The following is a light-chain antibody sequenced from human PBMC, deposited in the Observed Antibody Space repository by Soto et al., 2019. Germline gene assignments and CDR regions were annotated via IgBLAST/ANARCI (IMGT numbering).Light chain of an antibody. Sequence: QSVLTQPASVSGSPGQSITISCTGTPSDVGRYNYVSWYQQFPGKVPKLLIYEVSNRPSGVSNRFSGSKSGNTASLTISGLQAEDEADYYCSSYTSSSTLEVFGTGTKVTVL. J-gene: IGLJ1*01. V-gene: IGLV2-14*01. CDR3: SSYTSSSTLEV. CDR2: EVS. CDR1: PSDVGRYNY.